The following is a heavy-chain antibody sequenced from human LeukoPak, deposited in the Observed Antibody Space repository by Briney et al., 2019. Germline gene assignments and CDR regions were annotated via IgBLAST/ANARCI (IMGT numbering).Heavy chain of an antibody. CDR3: ARGGQQLVPDYYYYYMDV. J-gene: IGHJ6*03. Sequence: ASVKVSCKASGYTFTSYDINWVRQATGQGLEWMGWMNPNSGNTGYAQKFQGRVTMTRNTSISTAYMELSSLRSEDTAVYYCARGGQQLVPDYYYYYMDVWGKGTTVTVSS. CDR2: MNPNSGNT. CDR1: GYTFTSYD. V-gene: IGHV1-8*01. D-gene: IGHD6-13*01.